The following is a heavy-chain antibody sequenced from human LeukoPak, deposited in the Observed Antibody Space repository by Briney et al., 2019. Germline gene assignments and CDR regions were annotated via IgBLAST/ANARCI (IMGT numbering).Heavy chain of an antibody. CDR1: GYTFTDGY. V-gene: IGHV1-2*02. D-gene: IGHD4-17*01. CDR2: INPKRGVT. J-gene: IGHJ3*01. Sequence: GASVKVSCKASGYTFTDGYIHWMRQAPGQGLEWMGWINPKRGVTTYAQKFQGRVTMTRDTSITTAYMELTRLRSDDTTTYYCARERNYGDYGNAFDVWGQGTKVTVSS. CDR3: ARERNYGDYGNAFDV.